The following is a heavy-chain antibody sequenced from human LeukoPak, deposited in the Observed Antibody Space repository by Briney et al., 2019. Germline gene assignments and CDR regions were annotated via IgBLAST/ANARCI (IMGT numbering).Heavy chain of an antibody. CDR3: AKGPCGDYGRRNYYYCYGMDV. D-gene: IGHD4-17*01. Sequence: GGSLRLSCAASGFTFSSYAMSWVRQAPGKGLEWVSAISGSGGSTYYADSVKGRFTISRDNSKNTLYLQMNSLRAEDTAVYSCAKGPCGDYGRRNYYYCYGMDVWGQGTTVTVSS. CDR2: ISGSGGST. CDR1: GFTFSSYA. J-gene: IGHJ6*02. V-gene: IGHV3-23*01.